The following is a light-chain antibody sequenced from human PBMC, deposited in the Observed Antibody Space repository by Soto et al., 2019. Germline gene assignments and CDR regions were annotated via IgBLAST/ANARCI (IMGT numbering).Light chain of an antibody. Sequence: QSVLTQPSSVSGSPGQSIFISCTGTSADIGAYDYVSWYQQHPGKAPKLILYAVSNRPSGVSTRFSGSKSRNTAALTTSGVHADDEADDYCSSYRSSDTPEVFGTGTKLTVL. CDR1: SADIGAYDY. CDR3: SSYRSSDTPEV. V-gene: IGLV2-14*01. CDR2: AVS. J-gene: IGLJ1*01.